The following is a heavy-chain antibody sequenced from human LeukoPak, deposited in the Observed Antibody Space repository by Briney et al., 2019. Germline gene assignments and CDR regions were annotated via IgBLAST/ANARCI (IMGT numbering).Heavy chain of an antibody. V-gene: IGHV4-34*01. CDR3: ASTIRFGELS. CDR2: INHSGST. CDR1: GGSFSGYY. Sequence: PSETLSLTCAVYGGSFSGYYWSWIRQPPEKGLEWIGEINHSGSTNYNPSLKSRVTISVDTSKNQFSLKLSSVTAADTAVYYCASTIRFGELSWGQGTLVTVSS. J-gene: IGHJ4*02. D-gene: IGHD3-10*01.